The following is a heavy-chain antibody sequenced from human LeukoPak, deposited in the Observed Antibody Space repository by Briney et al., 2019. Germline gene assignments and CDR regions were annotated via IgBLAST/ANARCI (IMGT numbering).Heavy chain of an antibody. CDR3: ARPHGFGDPYYFDY. V-gene: IGHV3-30*04. CDR1: GFTFSSYA. D-gene: IGHD3-10*01. Sequence: GSLRLSCAASGFTFSSYAMHWVRQAPGKGLEWVAVISYDGSNKYYADSVKGRFTISRDNSKNTLYLQMNSLRAEDTAVFYCARPHGFGDPYYFDYWGQGTLITVSS. J-gene: IGHJ4*02. CDR2: ISYDGSNK.